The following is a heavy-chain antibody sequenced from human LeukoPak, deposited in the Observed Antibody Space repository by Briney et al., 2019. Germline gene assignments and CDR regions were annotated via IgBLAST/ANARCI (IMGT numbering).Heavy chain of an antibody. Sequence: GASVKVSCKASGYSFNTYAINWVRQAPGQGLEWMGWISTKTGRPTYAQGFTGQFVFSLDTSVSTAYLQISSLKAEDTAVYYCARVDGGGETLFDYWGQGTLVTVSS. CDR1: GYSFNTYA. V-gene: IGHV7-4-1*02. J-gene: IGHJ4*02. CDR2: ISTKTGRP. CDR3: ARVDGGGETLFDY. D-gene: IGHD3-16*01.